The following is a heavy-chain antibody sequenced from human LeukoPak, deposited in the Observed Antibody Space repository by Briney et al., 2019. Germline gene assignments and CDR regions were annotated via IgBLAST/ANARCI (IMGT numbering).Heavy chain of an antibody. V-gene: IGHV4-30-2*01. J-gene: IGHJ4*02. Sequence: SETLSLTCAVSGGSISSGGYSWSWIRQPPGKGLEWIGYIYHSGSTYYNPSLKSRVTISVDRSKNQFSLKLSSVTAADTAVYYRARGEPTRGTLLFDYWGQGTLVTVSS. CDR1: GGSISSGGYS. CDR2: IYHSGST. CDR3: ARGEPTRGTLLFDY. D-gene: IGHD1-1*01.